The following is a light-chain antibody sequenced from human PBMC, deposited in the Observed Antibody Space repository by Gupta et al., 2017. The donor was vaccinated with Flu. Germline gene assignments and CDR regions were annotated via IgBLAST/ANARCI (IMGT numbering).Light chain of an antibody. CDR3: QQTFTNRYT. V-gene: IGKV1-39*01. CDR2: DAS. Sequence: DNQKPWKAPKLLLFDASNLQSGVPSRSSGSGSGTAFTLTISGLQHEDFATYYCQQTFTNRYTFGLGSSLNIK. J-gene: IGKJ2*01.